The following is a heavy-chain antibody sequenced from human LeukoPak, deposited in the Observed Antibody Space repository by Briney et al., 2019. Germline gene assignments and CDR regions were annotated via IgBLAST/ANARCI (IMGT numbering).Heavy chain of an antibody. CDR2: INPKRGVT. J-gene: IGHJ3*01. V-gene: IGHV1-2*02. CDR1: GYTFTDYY. CDR3: ARERNYGDYGNAFDV. Sequence: ASVKVSCKASGYTFTDYYIHWMRQAPRQGLEWMGWINPKRGVTTYAQKFQGRVTMTRDTSITTAYMELTRLRSDDTTIYYCARERNYGDYGNAFDVWGQRTKVTVSS. D-gene: IGHD4-17*01.